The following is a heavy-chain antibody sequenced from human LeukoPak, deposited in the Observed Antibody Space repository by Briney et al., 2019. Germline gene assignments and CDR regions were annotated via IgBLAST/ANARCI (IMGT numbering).Heavy chain of an antibody. J-gene: IGHJ3*02. D-gene: IGHD1-26*01. CDR2: IRYDGSNK. CDR3: ARDVFSLGSGRYVGGAFDI. CDR1: GFTFSSYG. Sequence: PGGSLRLSCAASGFTFSSYGMHWVRQAPGKGLEWVAFIRYDGSNKYYADPVKGRFTISRDNSKNTLYLQMNSLRAEDTAVYYCARDVFSLGSGRYVGGAFDIWGQGTLVTVSS. V-gene: IGHV3-30*02.